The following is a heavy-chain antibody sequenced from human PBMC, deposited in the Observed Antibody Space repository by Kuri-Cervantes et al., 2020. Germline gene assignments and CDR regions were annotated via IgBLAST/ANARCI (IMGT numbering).Heavy chain of an antibody. Sequence: ASVKVSCKASGYTFTGYYMNWVRQAPGQGLEWMGWINPNSGGTNYAQKFQGRVTMTRDTSISTAYMELSRLRSEDTAVYYCARCSYQLLWPSGGYYYGMDVWGQGTTVTVSS. J-gene: IGHJ6*02. CDR2: INPNSGGT. CDR3: ARCSYQLLWPSGGYYYGMDV. CDR1: GYTFTGYY. V-gene: IGHV1-2*02. D-gene: IGHD2-2*01.